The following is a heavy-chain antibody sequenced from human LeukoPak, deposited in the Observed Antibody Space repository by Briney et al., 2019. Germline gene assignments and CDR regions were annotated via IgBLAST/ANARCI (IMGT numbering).Heavy chain of an antibody. D-gene: IGHD6-13*01. CDR1: GGSIRTYY. V-gene: IGHV4-34*01. Sequence: SETLSLTCTVSGGSIRTYYWSWIRQPPGKGLEWIGEINHSGSTNYNPSLKSRVTISVDTSKNQFSLKLSSVTAADTAVYYCARGPLAAAGTLTYYYYGMDVWGQGTTVTVSS. CDR2: INHSGST. CDR3: ARGPLAAAGTLTYYYYGMDV. J-gene: IGHJ6*02.